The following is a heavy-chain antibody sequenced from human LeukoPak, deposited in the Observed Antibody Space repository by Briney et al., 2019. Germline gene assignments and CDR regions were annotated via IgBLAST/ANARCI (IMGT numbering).Heavy chain of an antibody. V-gene: IGHV3-7*01. CDR3: ARVQYSSNFNPVDY. CDR1: GFTFTNYW. Sequence: GGSLRLSCAASGFTFTNYWLSWVRQAPGKGQEWVANIKQDGSETYYVDSVKGRFTISRDNAKNSLYLQMNSLRAEDSAVYYCARVQYSSNFNPVDYWGQGTLVTVSS. D-gene: IGHD6-13*01. J-gene: IGHJ4*02. CDR2: IKQDGSET.